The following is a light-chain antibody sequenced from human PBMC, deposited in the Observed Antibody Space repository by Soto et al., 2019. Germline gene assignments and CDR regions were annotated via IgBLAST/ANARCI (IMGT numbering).Light chain of an antibody. CDR3: QAWDSSTGV. Sequence: SSELTQPPSVSVSPGQTASITCSGAKLGDKYACWYQQKPGQTPVLVIYKDRKRPSGNPERFSGSSTGNTATLTISGTQAMDEADYYCQAWDSSTGVFGGGTKVTVL. J-gene: IGLJ2*01. V-gene: IGLV3-1*01. CDR1: KLGDKY. CDR2: KDR.